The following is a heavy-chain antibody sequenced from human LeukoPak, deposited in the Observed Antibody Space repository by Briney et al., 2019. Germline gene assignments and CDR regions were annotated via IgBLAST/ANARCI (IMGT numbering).Heavy chain of an antibody. CDR3: ARDAPLLWFGERRKNYYYYGMDV. CDR2: ISSSGSTI. V-gene: IGHV3-48*03. Sequence: GGSLRLSCAASGFTFSSYEMNRVRQAPGKGLEWVSYISSSGSTIYYADSVKGRFTISRDNAKNSLYLQMNSLRAEDTAAYYCARDAPLLWFGERRKNYYYYGMDVWGQGTTVTVSS. J-gene: IGHJ6*02. D-gene: IGHD3-10*01. CDR1: GFTFSSYE.